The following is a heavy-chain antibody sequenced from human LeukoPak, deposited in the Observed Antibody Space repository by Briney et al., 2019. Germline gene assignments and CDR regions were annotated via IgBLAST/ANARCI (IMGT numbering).Heavy chain of an antibody. D-gene: IGHD5-24*01. CDR3: VRHGGGYNSYFDY. CDR1: GGSISSSPYY. CDR2: IYYSGST. J-gene: IGHJ4*02. Sequence: SETLSLTCTVSGGSISSSPYYWGWLRQPPGKGLEWIGTIYYSGSTYYNPSLKSRLTMSVDTSKNQFSLKLSYVTAAATAVYYCVRHGGGYNSYFDYWGQGTLVTVSS. V-gene: IGHV4-39*01.